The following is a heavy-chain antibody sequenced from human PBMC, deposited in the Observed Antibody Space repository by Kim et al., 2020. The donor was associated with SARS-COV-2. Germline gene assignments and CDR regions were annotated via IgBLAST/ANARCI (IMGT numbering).Heavy chain of an antibody. V-gene: IGHV3-30*18. CDR2: ISYDGSNK. CDR3: AKLLNTDCSSTSCLDY. D-gene: IGHD2-2*01. J-gene: IGHJ4*02. CDR1: GFTFSSYG. Sequence: GGSLRLSCAASGFTFSSYGMHWVRQAPGKGLEWVAVISYDGSNKYYADSVKGRFTISRDNSKNTLYLQMNSLRAEDTAVYYCAKLLNTDCSSTSCLDYWGQGTLVTVSS.